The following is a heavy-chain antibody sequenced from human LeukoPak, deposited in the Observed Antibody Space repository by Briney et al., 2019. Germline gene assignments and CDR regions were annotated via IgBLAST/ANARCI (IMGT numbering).Heavy chain of an antibody. CDR1: GRMFITYN. J-gene: IGHJ3*02. V-gene: IGHV3-30*04. D-gene: IGHD2/OR15-2a*01. CDR2: ISADESDI. CDR3: VSQDRHTFLDAFDI. Sequence: GGSLRLSCAASGRMFITYNMHWVRQAPGKGLEWVSMISADESDITYTDSVKGRFTTSRDNSKNTLYPQMTSLRPEDTALYYCVSQDRHTFLDAFDIWGQGTLLIVSS.